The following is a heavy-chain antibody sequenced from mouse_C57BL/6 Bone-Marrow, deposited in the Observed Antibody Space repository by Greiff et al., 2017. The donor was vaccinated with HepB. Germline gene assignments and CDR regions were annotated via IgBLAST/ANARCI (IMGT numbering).Heavy chain of an antibody. J-gene: IGHJ2*01. CDR3: ARGRPQYYFDY. Sequence: VMLVESGPELVKPGASVKLSCKASGYTFTSYDINWVKQRPGQGLEWIGWIYPRDGSTKYNEKFKGKATLTVDTSSSTAYMELHSLTSEDSAVYFCARGRPQYYFDYWGQGTTLTVSS. CDR1: GYTFTSYD. CDR2: IYPRDGST. V-gene: IGHV1-85*01.